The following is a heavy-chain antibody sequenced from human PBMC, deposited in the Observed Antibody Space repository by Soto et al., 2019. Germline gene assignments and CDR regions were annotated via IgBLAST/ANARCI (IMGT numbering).Heavy chain of an antibody. CDR1: GFTFSSYA. J-gene: IGHJ3*02. D-gene: IGHD6-19*01. CDR3: AKDQGRVEQWLVSFDAFDI. CDR2: ISGSGGST. Sequence: PGGSLRLSCAASGFTFSSYAMSWVRQAPGKGLEWVSAISGSGGSTYYADSVKGRFTISRDNSKNTLYLQMNSLRAEDTAVYYCAKDQGRVEQWLVSFDAFDIWGQGTMVTVSS. V-gene: IGHV3-23*01.